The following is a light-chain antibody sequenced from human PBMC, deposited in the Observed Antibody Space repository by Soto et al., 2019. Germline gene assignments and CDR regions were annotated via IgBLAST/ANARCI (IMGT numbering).Light chain of an antibody. V-gene: IGKV3-15*01. CDR3: QQSYTRT. CDR2: GAS. CDR1: QSVSSN. Sequence: EIAMTQSPATLSVSPGERATLSCRASQSVSSNLAWYEQKPGQAPRLLIYGASNRATAIPARFSGSGSGTDFTLTISSLQPEDFATYYCQQSYTRTFGQGTQVDIK. J-gene: IGKJ1*01.